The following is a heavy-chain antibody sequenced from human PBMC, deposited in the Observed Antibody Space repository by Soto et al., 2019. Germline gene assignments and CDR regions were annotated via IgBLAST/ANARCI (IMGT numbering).Heavy chain of an antibody. CDR2: ISYDGSNK. Sequence: QVQLVESGGGVVQPGRSLRLSCAASGFTFSSYGMHWVRQAPGKGLEWVAVISYDGSNKYYADSVKGRFTISRDNSKNTLYLQMNSLRAEDTAVYYCAKDLPPGWRRPYYYYYGMDVWGQGTTVTVSS. D-gene: IGHD6-19*01. CDR3: AKDLPPGWRRPYYYYYGMDV. V-gene: IGHV3-30*18. CDR1: GFTFSSYG. J-gene: IGHJ6*02.